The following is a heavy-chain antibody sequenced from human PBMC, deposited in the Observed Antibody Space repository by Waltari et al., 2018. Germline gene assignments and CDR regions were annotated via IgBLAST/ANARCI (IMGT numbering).Heavy chain of an antibody. V-gene: IGHV3-23*01. CDR2: ISGSGGST. Sequence: EVQLLEAGGGFVQPGGSARLSCAASRFTFSRYGISWVRQVPGKGLEWVSGISGSGGSTYYADSVKGRFTISRDNSKNTVHLEMNSLRAEDTAIYYCAKFYLTGSSRPWGMDVWGQGTTVTVS. D-gene: IGHD1-20*01. CDR1: RFTFSRYG. J-gene: IGHJ6*02. CDR3: AKFYLTGSSRPWGMDV.